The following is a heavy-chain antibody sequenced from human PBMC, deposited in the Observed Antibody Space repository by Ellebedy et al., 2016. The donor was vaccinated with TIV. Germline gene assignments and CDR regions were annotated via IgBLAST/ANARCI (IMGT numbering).Heavy chain of an antibody. Sequence: GESLKISCPAPILTLSSYEMNWVRQAPGKGLEWISYISSSGNSIYYADSVKGRFTISRDNARNSMYLQMNSLRAEDTGVYFCAREGAVRQWLDWGQGTLVTVSS. J-gene: IGHJ4*02. D-gene: IGHD6-19*01. CDR1: ILTLSSYE. CDR2: ISSSGNSI. V-gene: IGHV3-48*03. CDR3: AREGAVRQWLD.